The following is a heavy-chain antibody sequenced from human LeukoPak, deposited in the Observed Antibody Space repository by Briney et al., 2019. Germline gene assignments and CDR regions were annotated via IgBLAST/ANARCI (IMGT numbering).Heavy chain of an antibody. V-gene: IGHV3-48*03. J-gene: IGHJ4*02. CDR3: ARVGAYAAVNW. CDR1: GFTFSSYA. Sequence: PGGSLRLSCAASGFTFSSYAMSWVRQAPGKGLEWVSYISISGTTIYYADSVKGRFTISRDDAKNSLYLQMNSLRAEDTAIYYCARVGAYAAVNWWGQGVLVAVSS. CDR2: ISISGTTI. D-gene: IGHD1-20*01.